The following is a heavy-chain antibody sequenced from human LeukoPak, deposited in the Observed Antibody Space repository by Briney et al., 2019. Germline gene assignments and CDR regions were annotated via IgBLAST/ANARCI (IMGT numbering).Heavy chain of an antibody. D-gene: IGHD1-26*01. V-gene: IGHV4-59*01. CDR2: ISYSGST. CDR1: GGSINSNY. Sequence: PSATPSLTCTVSGGSINSNYWSWIRQPSEKGLEWIGYISYSGSTNYNPSLKSRVTISLDTSKSQFSLNLNSVTAADTAVYYCARGRQVGNTGYYFDYWGQGTLVTVSS. J-gene: IGHJ4*02. CDR3: ARGRQVGNTGYYFDY.